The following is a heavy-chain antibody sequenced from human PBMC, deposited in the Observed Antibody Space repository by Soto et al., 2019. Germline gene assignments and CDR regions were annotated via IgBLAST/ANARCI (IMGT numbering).Heavy chain of an antibody. CDR3: ASGTFNDISFDS. CDR1: GGSIDTGGFY. CDR2: IYYTGAA. J-gene: IGHJ4*02. Sequence: QVQLQESGPGLVKPSQTLTLTCSVSGGSIDTGGFYWSWARQLPGKGLQWIGYIYYTGAAYYNPALKSRVVISLDPSANQFSLSLTSLTAADTAVYYCASGTFNDISFDSWGQGRLVTVSS. V-gene: IGHV4-31*03. D-gene: IGHD2-21*01.